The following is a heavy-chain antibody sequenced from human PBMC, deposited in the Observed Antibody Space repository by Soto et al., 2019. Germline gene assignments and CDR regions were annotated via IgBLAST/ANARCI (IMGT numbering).Heavy chain of an antibody. J-gene: IGHJ3*02. Sequence: PGGSLRLSCAASGFTFSSYGMHWVRQAPGKGLEWVAVIWYDGSNKYYADSVKGRFTISRDNSKNTLYLQMNSLRAEDTAVYYCARGPYYYDSGNDAFDIWGQGTMVTVSS. CDR3: ARGPYYYDSGNDAFDI. CDR1: GFTFSSYG. D-gene: IGHD3-22*01. CDR2: IWYDGSNK. V-gene: IGHV3-33*08.